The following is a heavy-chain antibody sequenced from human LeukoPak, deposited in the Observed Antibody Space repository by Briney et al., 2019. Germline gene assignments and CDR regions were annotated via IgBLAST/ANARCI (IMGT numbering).Heavy chain of an antibody. V-gene: IGHV4-61*08. CDR2: IYYSGST. J-gene: IGHJ4*02. Sequence: SETLSLTCTVSGASVSSSGYYWSWIRQPPGKGLEWIGYIYYSGSTNYNPSLKSRLTISVDTSKTQFSLKLSSVTAADTAVYYCTRGSRGYSYDWGQGTLVTVSS. D-gene: IGHD5-18*01. CDR1: GASVSSSGYY. CDR3: TRGSRGYSYD.